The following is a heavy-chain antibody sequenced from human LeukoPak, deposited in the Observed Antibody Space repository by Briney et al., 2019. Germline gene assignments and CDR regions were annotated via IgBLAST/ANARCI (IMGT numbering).Heavy chain of an antibody. CDR2: INPNSGGT. CDR3: AREYCSSTSCYKPYGMDV. V-gene: IGHV1-2*06. D-gene: IGHD2-2*02. CDR1: GGTFSSYA. J-gene: IGHJ6*02. Sequence: GASVKVSCKASGGTFSSYAISWVRQAPGQGLEWMGRINPNSGGTNYAQKFQGRVTMTRDTSISTAYMELSRLRSDDTAVYYCAREYCSSTSCYKPYGMDVWGQGTTVTVSS.